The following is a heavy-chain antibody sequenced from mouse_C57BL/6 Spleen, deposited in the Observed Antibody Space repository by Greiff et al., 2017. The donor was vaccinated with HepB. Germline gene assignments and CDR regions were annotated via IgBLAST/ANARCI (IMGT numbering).Heavy chain of an antibody. V-gene: IGHV1-82*01. CDR1: GYAFSSSW. CDR2: SYPGDGDT. CDR3: AREGRLYYGSSYDY. D-gene: IGHD1-1*01. Sequence: QVQLQQSGPELVKPGASVKISCKASGYAFSSSWMNWVKQRPGKGLEWIGRSYPGDGDTNYNGKFKGKATLTADKSSSTAYLQLSSLTSEDSAVYFCAREGRLYYGSSYDYWGQGTTLTVSS. J-gene: IGHJ2*01.